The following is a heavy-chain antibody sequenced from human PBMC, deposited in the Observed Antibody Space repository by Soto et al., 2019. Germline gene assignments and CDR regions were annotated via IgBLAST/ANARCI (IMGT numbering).Heavy chain of an antibody. D-gene: IGHD5-12*01. J-gene: IGHJ4*01. CDR1: GYAFASCA. CDR3: ARSRGYTGYDYPVIHPPFDY. Sequence: ASVKVSCKASGYAFASCAMRWVRQAPGQRLEWMGWSNAGNGNTKYSLKFQGRVTITRDTSASTAYMELSSLRSEDTAVYYCARSRGYTGYDYPVIHPPFDYWGHGTLVTVSS. CDR2: SNAGNGNT. V-gene: IGHV1-3*01.